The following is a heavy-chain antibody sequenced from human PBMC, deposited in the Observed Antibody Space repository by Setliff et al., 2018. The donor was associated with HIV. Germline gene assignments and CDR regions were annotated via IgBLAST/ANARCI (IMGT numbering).Heavy chain of an antibody. J-gene: IGHJ4*02. CDR1: GYIFTDYY. CDR2: INPNSGGT. V-gene: IGHV1-2*06. CDR3: AIDGAGGWLRPMPDY. Sequence: GASVTVSCKASGYIFTDYYMHWVRQAPGQELGWMGRINPNSGGTNYAQKFQGRVTMTEDTSTDTAYMEMSGLRSEDTAVYYCAIDGAGGWLRPMPDYWGQGTLVTVSS. D-gene: IGHD5-12*01.